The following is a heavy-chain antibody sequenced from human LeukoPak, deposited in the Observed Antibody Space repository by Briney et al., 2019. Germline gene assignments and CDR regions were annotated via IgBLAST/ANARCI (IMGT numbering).Heavy chain of an antibody. D-gene: IGHD3-22*01. V-gene: IGHV4-39*07. CDR2: IYYSGST. J-gene: IGHJ4*02. Sequence: SETLSLTCTVSGGSISSSSYYWGWIRQPPGKGLEWIGSIYYSGSTYYNPSLKSRVAISVDTSKNQFSLKLSSVTAADTAVYYCARVRYDSSGYYYPSIFDYWGQGTLVTVSS. CDR3: ARVRYDSSGYYYPSIFDY. CDR1: GGSISSSSYY.